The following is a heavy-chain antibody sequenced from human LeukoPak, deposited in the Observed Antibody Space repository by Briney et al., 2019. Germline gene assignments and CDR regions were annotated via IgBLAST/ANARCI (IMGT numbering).Heavy chain of an antibody. Sequence: PGRSLILSCAASGFIFYDYAMHWVRQAPGEGLEWVSGISWNSGSIGYADSVKGRFTISRDNAKNSLYLQMNSLRAEDTALYYCAKGSYYDILTGYYEFDYWGQGTLVTVSS. CDR2: ISWNSGSI. D-gene: IGHD3-9*01. CDR1: GFIFYDYA. V-gene: IGHV3-9*01. J-gene: IGHJ4*02. CDR3: AKGSYYDILTGYYEFDY.